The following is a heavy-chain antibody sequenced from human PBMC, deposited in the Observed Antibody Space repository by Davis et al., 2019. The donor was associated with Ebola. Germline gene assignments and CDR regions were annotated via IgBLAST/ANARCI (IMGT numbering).Heavy chain of an antibody. CDR3: TSGQTRSSSVDY. V-gene: IGHV3-53*01. CDR1: GFTFSSNY. J-gene: IGHJ4*02. D-gene: IGHD3/OR15-3a*01. CDR2: FYSGGDI. Sequence: GESLKISCAASGFTFSSNYMSWVRQPPGKGLEWVSVFYSGGDIYYADSVKGRFTISRDNSKNTVYLQMNSLRAEDTAMFYCTSGQTRSSSVDYWGQGTLVTVSS.